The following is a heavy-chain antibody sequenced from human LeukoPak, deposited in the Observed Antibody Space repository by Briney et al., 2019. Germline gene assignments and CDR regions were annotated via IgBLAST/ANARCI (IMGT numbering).Heavy chain of an antibody. V-gene: IGHV3-23*01. CDR1: GFTFTSYA. CDR2: ISGSGGRT. Sequence: HPGGSLRLSCAASGFTFTSYAMSWVRQAPGKGLEWVSAISGSGGRTNYADSVKGRFTISRDNAKNSLYLQMNSLRAEDTAVYYCARVLSAHFDYWGQGTLATVSS. CDR3: ARVLSAHFDY. D-gene: IGHD3-16*02. J-gene: IGHJ4*02.